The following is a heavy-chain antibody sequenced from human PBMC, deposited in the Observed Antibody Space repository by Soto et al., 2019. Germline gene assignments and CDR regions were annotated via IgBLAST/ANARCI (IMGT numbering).Heavy chain of an antibody. CDR2: IWYDGNNK. V-gene: IGHV3-33*01. J-gene: IGHJ4*02. CDR3: ARGLHSLFDY. Sequence: QVQLVESGGGVVQPGGSLRLSCAASGFTFSNYGMHWVRQAPGKGLEWVAVIWYDGNNKYYADSVKGRFTISRDNPNNPLYVQMTSLRAEDTAVYYCARGLHSLFDYWGQGTLVTVSS. D-gene: IGHD2-21*01. CDR1: GFTFSNYG.